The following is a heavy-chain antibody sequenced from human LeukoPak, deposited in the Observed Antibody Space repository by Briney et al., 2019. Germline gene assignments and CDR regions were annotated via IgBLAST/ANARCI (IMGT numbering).Heavy chain of an antibody. V-gene: IGHV3-33*06. CDR1: GFTFSSYG. J-gene: IGHJ4*02. CDR3: AKGHYYDSSGPLDY. D-gene: IGHD3-22*01. Sequence: GGSLRLSCAASGFTFSSYGMHWVPPAPGKGLEWVAVIWYDGSNKYYADSVKGRFTISRDNSKDTLYLQMNSLRAEDTAVYYCAKGHYYDSSGPLDYWVQGTLVTVSS. CDR2: IWYDGSNK.